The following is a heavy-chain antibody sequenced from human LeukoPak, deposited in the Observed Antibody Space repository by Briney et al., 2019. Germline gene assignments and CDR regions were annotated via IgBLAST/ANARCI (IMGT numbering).Heavy chain of an antibody. Sequence: ASVKVSCKASGYTFTGYYMHWVRQAPGQGLEWMGWINPNSGGTNYAQKFQGRVTMTRDTSISTAYMELSRLRSDDTAVYYCARELPNYSSSWFKRNPLDYWGQGTLVTVSS. CDR2: INPNSGGT. CDR1: GYTFTGYY. V-gene: IGHV1-2*02. D-gene: IGHD6-13*01. J-gene: IGHJ4*02. CDR3: ARELPNYSSSWFKRNPLDY.